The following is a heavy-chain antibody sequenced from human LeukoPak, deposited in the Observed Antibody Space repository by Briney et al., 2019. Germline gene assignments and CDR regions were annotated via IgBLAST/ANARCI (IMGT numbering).Heavy chain of an antibody. D-gene: IGHD5-18*01. CDR3: ARVNVEKAMGIYYYCGMDV. CDR2: INTNTGNP. J-gene: IGHJ6*02. CDR1: GYTFTTYA. V-gene: IGHV7-4-1*02. Sequence: WASVKVSCTASGYTFTTYAMNWVRQAPGQGLEWMGWINTNTGNPTYAQGFTGRFVFSLDTSVSTAYLQVSSLKAEDTAVYYCARVNVEKAMGIYYYCGMDVWGQGTTVTVSS.